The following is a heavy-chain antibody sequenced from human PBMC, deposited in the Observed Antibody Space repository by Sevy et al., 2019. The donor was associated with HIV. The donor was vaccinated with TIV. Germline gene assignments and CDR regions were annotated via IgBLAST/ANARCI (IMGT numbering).Heavy chain of an antibody. V-gene: IGHV1-69*13. J-gene: IGHJ6*02. CDR3: ARGYYDFSPYYYGMDV. CDR1: GGTFSSYA. Sequence: ASVKVSCKASGGTFSSYAISWVRQAPGQGLEWMGGIIPIFGTANYAQKFQGRVTITADESTSTAYMELSSLRSEDTAVYYCARGYYDFSPYYYGMDVWGQGTTVTVSS. D-gene: IGHD3-3*01. CDR2: IIPIFGTA.